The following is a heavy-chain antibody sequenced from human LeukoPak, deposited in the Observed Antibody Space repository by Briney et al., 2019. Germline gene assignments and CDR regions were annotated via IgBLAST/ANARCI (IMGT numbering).Heavy chain of an antibody. CDR3: ARHVVVVAATPRWFDP. CDR2: IYYSGST. D-gene: IGHD2-15*01. V-gene: IGHV4-39*01. CDR1: GGSISSSSYY. Sequence: SETLSLTCTVPGGSISSSSYYWGWIRQPPGKGLEWIRSIYYSGSTYYNPSLKSRVTISVDTSKNQFSLKLSSVTAADTAVYYCARHVVVVAATPRWFDPWGQGTLVTVSS. J-gene: IGHJ5*02.